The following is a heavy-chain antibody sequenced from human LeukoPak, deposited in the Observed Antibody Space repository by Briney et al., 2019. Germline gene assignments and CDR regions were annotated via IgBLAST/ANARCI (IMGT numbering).Heavy chain of an antibody. J-gene: IGHJ4*02. CDR3: ARGAFQHDY. V-gene: IGHV3-48*02. D-gene: IGHD2-2*01. Sequence: GGSLRLSCAASGLTFSGYVMNWVRQAPGKGLEWISYISSTGSTIYYADSVKGRFTISRDNAKNSLYLQMNSLTDEDTAMYYCARGAFQHDYWGQGTLVTVSS. CDR1: GLTFSGYV. CDR2: ISSTGSTI.